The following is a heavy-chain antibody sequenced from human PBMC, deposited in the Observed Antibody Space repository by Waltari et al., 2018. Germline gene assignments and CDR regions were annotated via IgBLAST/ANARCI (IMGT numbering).Heavy chain of an antibody. V-gene: IGHV1-69*01. CDR2: IIPILGRE. D-gene: IGHD3-22*01. CDR1: GGTFSSYA. Sequence: QVQLVQSGAEVKKPGSSVKVSCKASGGTFSSYAISWVRQAPGLGLEWMGGIIPILGRENYAQKIQGRVTITADESRSTAYMERSSLRSEDTAVEYCASQIVVVSSYAFDIWGQGTMVTVSS. J-gene: IGHJ3*02. CDR3: ASQIVVVSSYAFDI.